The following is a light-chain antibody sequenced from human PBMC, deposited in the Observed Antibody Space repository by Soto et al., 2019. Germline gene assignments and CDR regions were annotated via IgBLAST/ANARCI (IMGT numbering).Light chain of an antibody. Sequence: DIQMTQSPSTLSASIGDRVTITCRASQSISSRLAWYQHKPGKAPKLLIYKASTLESGVPSRFSGSGSGTEFTLTISSLQPDDFATYYCQQYNTYSPMWTFGQGTKV. CDR1: QSISSR. CDR2: KAS. V-gene: IGKV1-5*03. CDR3: QQYNTYSPMWT. J-gene: IGKJ1*01.